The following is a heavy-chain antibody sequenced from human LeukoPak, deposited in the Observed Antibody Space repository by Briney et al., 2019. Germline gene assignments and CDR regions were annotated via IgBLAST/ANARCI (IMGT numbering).Heavy chain of an antibody. CDR2: QDGNNK. D-gene: IGHD5-12*01. J-gene: IGHJ4*02. V-gene: IGHV3-30-3*01. CDR3: ARDDRGYSGYHFDH. Sequence: GGSLRLSCAASGFTFSSYTFHWVRQAPGKGLEWVAVQDGNNKYYTDSVRGRFTISRDNSKNTLYLQMNSLRAEDTAVYYCARDDRGYSGYHFDHWGQGTLVTVSS. CDR1: GFTFSSYT.